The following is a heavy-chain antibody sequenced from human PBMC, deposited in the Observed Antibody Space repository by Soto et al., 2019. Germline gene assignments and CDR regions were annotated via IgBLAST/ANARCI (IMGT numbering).Heavy chain of an antibody. CDR1: GGTFSSYA. CDR3: ARFAGSSGYIDY. V-gene: IGHV1-69*13. Sequence: GASVKGSCKASGGTFSSYAISWVRQAPGQGLEWMGGSIPIFGTANYAQKFQGRVTSTADESTSTAYMELSSLRSEDTAVYYCARFAGSSGYIDYWGQGPLVTLSS. CDR2: SIPIFGTA. D-gene: IGHD6-19*01. J-gene: IGHJ4*02.